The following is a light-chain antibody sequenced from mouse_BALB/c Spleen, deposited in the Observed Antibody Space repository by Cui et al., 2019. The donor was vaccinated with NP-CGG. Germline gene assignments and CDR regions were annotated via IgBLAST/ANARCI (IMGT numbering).Light chain of an antibody. J-gene: IGLJ1*01. CDR3: TLWYSNHWV. CDR1: TGAVTTNNY. V-gene: IGLV1*01. CDR2: GTN. Sequence: VVPQASALTTSPGETVTLTCRSSTGAVTTNNYANWVQEKPDHLFTGLIGGTNNRAPGVPARFSGSLIGDKAALTITGAQTEDEAIYFCTLWYSNHWVFGGGTKLTVL.